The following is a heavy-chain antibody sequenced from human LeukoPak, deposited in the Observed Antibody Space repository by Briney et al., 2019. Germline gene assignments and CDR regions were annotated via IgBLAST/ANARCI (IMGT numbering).Heavy chain of an antibody. V-gene: IGHV3-23*01. CDR2: IDYSGGDT. CDR3: ARGLRWPLYLFDP. CDR1: GFTLSSYE. D-gene: IGHD4-23*01. Sequence: PGGSLRLSCTASGFTLSSYEMSWIRQAPGKGLEWVSSIDYSGGDTHYADSVKGRFTISRDNSKNTLYLQLSSLRGDDTAVYYCARGLRWPLYLFDPWGQGTLVTVSS. J-gene: IGHJ5*02.